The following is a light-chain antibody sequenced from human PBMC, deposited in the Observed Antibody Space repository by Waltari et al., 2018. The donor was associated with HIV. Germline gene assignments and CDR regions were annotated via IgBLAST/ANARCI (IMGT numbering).Light chain of an antibody. V-gene: IGKV3D-15*03. Sequence: TVMTQSPVTLSVSPGDRVTLSCRATQSVGSYLAWSQQKTDHPPRLLVGDASVRTAEIPARFSGTASGTDFNLIIDDPHPDDCAVYLSHQYHDWPRCTLGQGTRVDIK. CDR3: HQYHDWPRCT. CDR1: QSVGSY. J-gene: IGKJ1*01. CDR2: DAS.